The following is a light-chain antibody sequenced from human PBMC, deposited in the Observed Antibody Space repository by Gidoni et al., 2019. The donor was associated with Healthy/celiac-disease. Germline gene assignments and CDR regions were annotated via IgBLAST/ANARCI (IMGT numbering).Light chain of an antibody. CDR2: DAS. Sequence: ELVLTQSQATLSLSPGQRATLSCRASQSVSSYLAWYQQKPGQAPRLLIYDASNRATGIPARFSGSGSGTDFTLTISSLEPEDFAVYYCQQRSNWLYTFXQXTKLXIK. CDR3: QQRSNWLYT. J-gene: IGKJ2*01. V-gene: IGKV3-11*01. CDR1: QSVSSY.